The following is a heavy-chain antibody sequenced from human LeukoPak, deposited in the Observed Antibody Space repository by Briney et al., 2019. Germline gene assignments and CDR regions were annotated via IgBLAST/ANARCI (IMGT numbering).Heavy chain of an antibody. CDR1: GFTFSSYA. CDR3: ARDLTTVY. J-gene: IGHJ4*02. Sequence: GGSLRLSCAASGFTFSSYAMSWVRQGPGKGLEWVAVISYDGSNKYYADSVKGRLTISRDNSKNTLYLQMNSLRAEDTAVYYCARDLTTVYWGQGTLVTVSS. CDR2: ISYDGSNK. V-gene: IGHV3-30-3*01. D-gene: IGHD4-17*01.